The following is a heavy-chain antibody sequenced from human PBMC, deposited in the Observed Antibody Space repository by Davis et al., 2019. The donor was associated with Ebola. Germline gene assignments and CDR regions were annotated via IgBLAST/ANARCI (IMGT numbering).Heavy chain of an antibody. J-gene: IGHJ3*02. D-gene: IGHD2-8*02. Sequence: ASVKVSCKASGYTFTGYYIHWVRQAPGQGLEWMGCINPNSGGTNYAQKFQGRVTMTRDTSISTAYMELSSLRSDDTAVYYCARARGGTEYDAFDIWGQGTMVTVSS. V-gene: IGHV1-2*02. CDR1: GYTFTGYY. CDR3: ARARGGTEYDAFDI. CDR2: INPNSGGT.